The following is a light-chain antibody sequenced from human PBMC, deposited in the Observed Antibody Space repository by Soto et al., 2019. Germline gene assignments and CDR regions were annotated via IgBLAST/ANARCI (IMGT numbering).Light chain of an antibody. CDR2: AAS. V-gene: IGKV3-15*01. Sequence: ETVLTRSPATLSLSPGERATLSCRASQSVGSFLAWYRQKPGQTPRLLIYAASTRATGIPARFSGSGSGTDFNLTITSLQSEDFAVYYCQQYYHWPRTFGQGTKVDIK. CDR3: QQYYHWPRT. J-gene: IGKJ1*01. CDR1: QSVGSF.